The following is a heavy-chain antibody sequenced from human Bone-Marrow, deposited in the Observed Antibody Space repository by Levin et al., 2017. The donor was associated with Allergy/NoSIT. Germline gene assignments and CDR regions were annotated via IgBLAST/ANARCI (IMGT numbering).Heavy chain of an antibody. CDR2: INSGGTTT. V-gene: IGHV3-21*06. J-gene: IGHJ4*02. CDR3: VRGDARDY. Sequence: GGSRRLSCAASGFIFGTSTMNWARQAPGKGLEWVSSINSGGTTTHYADSVKGRFTISRDNAKSSLYLQMNSLRAEDTAVYYCVRGDARDYWGQGTLVTVSS. CDR1: GFIFGTST.